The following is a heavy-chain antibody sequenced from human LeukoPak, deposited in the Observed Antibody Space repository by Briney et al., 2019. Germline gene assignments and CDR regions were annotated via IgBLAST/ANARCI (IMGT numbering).Heavy chain of an antibody. D-gene: IGHD4-17*01. CDR3: ARVPRLRSSHFDY. Sequence: SETLSLTCTVSGGSISSSSYYWGWIRQPPGKGLEWIGYIYYSGSTNYSPSLKSRVTISVDTSKNQFSLKLSSVTAADTAVYYCARVPRLRSSHFDYWGQGTLVTVSS. J-gene: IGHJ4*02. CDR1: GGSISSSSYY. CDR2: IYYSGST. V-gene: IGHV4-61*05.